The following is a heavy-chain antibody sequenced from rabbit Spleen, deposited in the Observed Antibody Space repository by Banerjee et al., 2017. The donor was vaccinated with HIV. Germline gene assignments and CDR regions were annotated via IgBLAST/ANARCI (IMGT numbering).Heavy chain of an antibody. J-gene: IGHJ2*01. CDR1: GFSFSSNW. CDR3: ARNYVNAFDP. CDR2: IDVSNGDT. Sequence: QSLEESGGDLVKPGASLTLTCTVSGFSFSSNWICWVRQAPGKGLEWIACIDVSNGDTDYANWPKGRFPISKTSSTTVTLQMTSLTAADTATYFCARNYVNAFDPWGPGTLVTVS. D-gene: IGHD1-1*01. V-gene: IGHV1S40*01.